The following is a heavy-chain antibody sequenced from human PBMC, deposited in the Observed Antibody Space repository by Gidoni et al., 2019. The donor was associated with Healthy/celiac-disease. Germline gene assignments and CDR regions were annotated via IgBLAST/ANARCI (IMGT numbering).Heavy chain of an antibody. CDR2: ISYDGSNK. D-gene: IGHD3-10*01. J-gene: IGHJ1*01. V-gene: IGHV3-30-3*01. Sequence: QVQLVESGGGVVQPGRSLRLSCAASGFTFSSYAMHWVRQAPGKGLEWVAVISYDGSNKYYADSVKGRFTISRDNSKNTLYLQMNSLRAEDTAVYYCARGTGVNYYGSGSYYKDPEYFQHWGQGTLVTVSS. CDR3: ARGTGVNYYGSGSYYKDPEYFQH. CDR1: GFTFSSYA.